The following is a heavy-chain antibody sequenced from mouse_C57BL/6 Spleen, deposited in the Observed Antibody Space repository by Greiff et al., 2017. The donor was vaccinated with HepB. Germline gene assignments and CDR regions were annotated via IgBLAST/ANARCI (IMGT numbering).Heavy chain of an antibody. J-gene: IGHJ1*03. Sequence: SGPELVKPGASVKISCKASGYAFSSSWMNWVKQRPGKGLEWIGRIYPGDGDTNYNGKFKGKATLTADKSSSTAYMQLSSLTSEDSAVYFCARRDWEGDWYFDVWGTGTTVTVSS. V-gene: IGHV1-82*01. CDR1: GYAFSSSW. D-gene: IGHD4-1*01. CDR3: ARRDWEGDWYFDV. CDR2: IYPGDGDT.